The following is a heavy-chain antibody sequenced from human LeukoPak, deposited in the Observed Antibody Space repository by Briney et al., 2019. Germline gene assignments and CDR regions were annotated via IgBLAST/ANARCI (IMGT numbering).Heavy chain of an antibody. CDR1: GGSFSGYY. D-gene: IGHD6-19*01. V-gene: IGHV4-34*01. J-gene: IGHJ4*02. CDR2: INHSGST. Sequence: KTSETLSLTCAVYGGSFSGYYWSWNRQPPGKGLEWMGEINHSGSTNYNPSLKSRVTISVNTSKNQFSLKLSSVTAADTAVYYCARVGRSGWYVLDYWGQGTLGTVSS. CDR3: ARVGRSGWYVLDY.